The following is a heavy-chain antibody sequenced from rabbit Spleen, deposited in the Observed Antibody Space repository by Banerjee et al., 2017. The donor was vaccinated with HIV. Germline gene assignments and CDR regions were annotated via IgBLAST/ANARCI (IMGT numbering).Heavy chain of an antibody. CDR2: IDPVFGIT. D-gene: IGHD1-1*01. CDR3: ARDPAYASSSGYNIPYL. CDR1: GFTLSSYY. Sequence: QLKESGGGLVQPGGSLKLSCKASGFTLSSYYMNWVRQAPGKGLEWIGYIDPVFGITYYANWVNGRFSISRENAQNTVFLQMTSLTAADTATYFCARDPAYASSSGYNIPYLWGQGTLVTVS. V-gene: IGHV1S7*01. J-gene: IGHJ3*01.